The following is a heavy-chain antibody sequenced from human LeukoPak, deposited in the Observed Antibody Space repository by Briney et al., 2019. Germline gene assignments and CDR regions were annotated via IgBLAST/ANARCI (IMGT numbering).Heavy chain of an antibody. CDR2: ISSSSSYI. V-gene: IGHV3-21*01. D-gene: IGHD2-15*01. CDR3: ARAKVASTAFDI. CDR1: GFTFSSYS. J-gene: IGHJ3*02. Sequence: GGSLRLSCAASGFTFSSYSMNWVRQAPGKGLEWVSSISSSSSYIYYADSVKGRFTISRDNAKNSLYLQMNSLRAEDTAVYYCARAKVASTAFDIWGQGTMVTVSS.